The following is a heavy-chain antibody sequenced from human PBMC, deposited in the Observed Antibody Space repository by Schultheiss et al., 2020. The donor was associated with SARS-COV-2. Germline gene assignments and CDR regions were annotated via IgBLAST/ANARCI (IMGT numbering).Heavy chain of an antibody. V-gene: IGHV3-48*04. J-gene: IGHJ4*02. CDR1: GFNFSSHG. CDR2: ISSSGSTI. Sequence: GESLKISCAASGFNFSSHGMHWVRQPPGKGLEWVSYISSSGSTIYYADSVKGRFTISRDNAKNSLYLQMNSLRAEDTAVYYCARDLGWNFDYWGQGTLVTVSS. CDR3: ARDLGWNFDY. D-gene: IGHD1-26*01.